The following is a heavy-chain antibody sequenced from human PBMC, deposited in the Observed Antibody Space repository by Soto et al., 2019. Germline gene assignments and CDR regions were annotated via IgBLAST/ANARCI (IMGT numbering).Heavy chain of an antibody. CDR3: ARVEDYFGSSGYNP. J-gene: IGHJ5*02. CDR1: GYSFTNYG. Sequence: ASVKVSCKXSGYSFTNYGITWVRQAPGQGLEWMGWISYNGNTNYAQNLQGRVTMTTDTSTITAYMELRGLSSDDTAVYYCARVEDYFGSSGYNPWGQGTLVTVSS. D-gene: IGHD3-22*01. CDR2: ISYNGNT. V-gene: IGHV1-18*04.